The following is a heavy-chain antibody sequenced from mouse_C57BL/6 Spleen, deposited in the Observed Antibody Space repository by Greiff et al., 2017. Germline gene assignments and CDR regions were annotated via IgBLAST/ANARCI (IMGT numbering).Heavy chain of an antibody. CDR3: ARGGEGYFDV. Sequence: EVQLVESGPGMVKPSQSLSLTCTVTGYSITSGYDWHWIRHFPGNKLEWMGYISYSGSTNYNPSLKSRISITHDTSKNHFFLKLNSVTTEDTATYYCARGGEGYFDVWGTGTTVTVSS. J-gene: IGHJ1*03. CDR2: ISYSGST. CDR1: GYSITSGYD. V-gene: IGHV3-1*01.